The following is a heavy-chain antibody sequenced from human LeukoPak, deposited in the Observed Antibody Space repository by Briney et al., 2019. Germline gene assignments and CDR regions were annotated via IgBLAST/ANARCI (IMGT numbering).Heavy chain of an antibody. CDR1: GFTFTAYW. CDR2: INQAGNER. D-gene: IGHD1-26*01. Sequence: GGSLRLSCDGSGFTFTAYWMSWVRQAPGQGLERVASINQAGNERLFADSVRGRFTISRDNARKSVFLQMDTLRDDDTGVYFCARDGCTSTTCTSLGDFNGWAQGTLVTVSS. J-gene: IGHJ4*02. CDR3: ARDGCTSTTCTSLGDFNG. V-gene: IGHV3-7*01.